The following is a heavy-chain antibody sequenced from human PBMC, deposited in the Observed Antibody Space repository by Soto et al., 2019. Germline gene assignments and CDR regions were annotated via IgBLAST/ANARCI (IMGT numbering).Heavy chain of an antibody. CDR3: ARSGVTGIVIPSHWFDP. D-gene: IGHD2-21*02. J-gene: IGHJ5*02. Sequence: LSLTCTASGDSIGGVGYWIWICHFPGRGLEWIGCISSSGSTYYNPALNNRISLSLDTSQNQFSLKLLSVTAADTAIYYCARSGVTGIVIPSHWFDPWGQGTLVTVSS. CDR2: ISSSGST. CDR1: GDSIGGVGY. V-gene: IGHV4-31*03.